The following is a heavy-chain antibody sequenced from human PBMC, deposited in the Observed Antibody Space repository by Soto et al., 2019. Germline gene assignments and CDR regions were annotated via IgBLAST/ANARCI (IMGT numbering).Heavy chain of an antibody. CDR1: GGSISSSSYY. D-gene: IGHD6-6*01. CDR3: ARHGDTSIAARVVRYWYFDL. V-gene: IGHV4-39*01. Sequence: QLQLQESGPGLVKPSETLSLTCTVSGGSISSSSYYWGWIRQPPGKGLEWIGSLYYSGSTYYNPSLKSRVTISVDTSKNQFSLKLSSVTAADTAVYYCARHGDTSIAARVVRYWYFDLWGRGTLVTVSS. J-gene: IGHJ2*01. CDR2: LYYSGST.